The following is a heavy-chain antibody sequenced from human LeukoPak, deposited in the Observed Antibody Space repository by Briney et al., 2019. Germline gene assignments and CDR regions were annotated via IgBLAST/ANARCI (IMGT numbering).Heavy chain of an antibody. V-gene: IGHV3-30*02. CDR2: ISYDGAN. Sequence: PGGSLRLSCAASGFPFSSYGMHWVRQSPGKGLEWVSFISYDGANKYADSVKGGFTISRDNSKNTLYLQMNSLRGDDTGMYFCAKDSSSSNYYYGLDVWGQGTSVTVSS. CDR3: AKDSSSSNYYYGLDV. CDR1: GFPFSSYG. D-gene: IGHD6-13*01. J-gene: IGHJ6*02.